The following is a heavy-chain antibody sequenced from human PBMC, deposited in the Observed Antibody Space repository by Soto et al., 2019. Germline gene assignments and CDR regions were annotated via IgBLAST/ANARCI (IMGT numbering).Heavy chain of an antibody. Sequence: QVQLVQSGAEVKKPGSSVKVSCKASGGTFSSYTISWVRQAPGQGLEWMGRIIPILGIANYAQKFQGRVTITADKSTSTAYMELSSLRSEDTAVYYCARASAGGSSSRGGWFDPWGQGTLVTVSS. J-gene: IGHJ5*02. CDR1: GGTFSSYT. CDR2: IIPILGIA. V-gene: IGHV1-69*02. CDR3: ARASAGGSSSRGGWFDP. D-gene: IGHD6-13*01.